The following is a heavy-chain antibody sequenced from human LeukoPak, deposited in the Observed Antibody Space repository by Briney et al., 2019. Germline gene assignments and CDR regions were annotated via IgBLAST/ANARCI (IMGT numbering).Heavy chain of an antibody. CDR2: VYHSGST. Sequence: SETLSLTCTVSGGSISSSGYYWGWIRQPPGKGLEWIGSVYHSGSTYYNPSLKSRVTISVDTSKNQLSLKLSSVTAADTAVYYCARPYYYDSRIDPWGQGILVTVSS. J-gene: IGHJ5*02. D-gene: IGHD3-22*01. CDR3: ARPYYYDSRIDP. CDR1: GGSISSSGYY. V-gene: IGHV4-39*01.